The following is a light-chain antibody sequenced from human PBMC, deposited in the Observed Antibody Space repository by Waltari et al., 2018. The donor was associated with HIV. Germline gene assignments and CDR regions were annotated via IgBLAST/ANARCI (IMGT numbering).Light chain of an antibody. Sequence: EIVMTQSPATLSVSPGERATVSCRASQNITSNLAWYQQTPGQAPRLLIYGASTSATGIPARFSGSGSGTEFTLTISSLQSEDFAVFYCQHYHNWPPYTFGQGTKLEIK. CDR1: QNITSN. CDR3: QHYHNWPPYT. CDR2: GAS. V-gene: IGKV3-15*01. J-gene: IGKJ2*01.